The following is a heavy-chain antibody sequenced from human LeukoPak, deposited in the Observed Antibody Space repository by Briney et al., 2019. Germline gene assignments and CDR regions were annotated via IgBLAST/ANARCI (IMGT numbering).Heavy chain of an antibody. V-gene: IGHV1-69*06. CDR3: ARDYYDSSGWHY. CDR1: GGTFSSYA. Sequence: SVKVSCKASGGTFSSYAISWVRQAPGQGLEWMGGIIPIFGTANYAQKFQGRVTITADKSTSTAYMELSSLRSEDTAVYYCARDYYDSSGWHYWGQGTLVTVSS. CDR2: IIPIFGTA. J-gene: IGHJ4*02. D-gene: IGHD3-22*01.